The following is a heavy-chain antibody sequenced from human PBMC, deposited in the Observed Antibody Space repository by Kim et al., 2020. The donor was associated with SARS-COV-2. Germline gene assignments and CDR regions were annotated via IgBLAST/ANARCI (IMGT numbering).Heavy chain of an antibody. V-gene: IGHV3-7*05. J-gene: IGHJ6*02. CDR2: MREDGSGI. CDR3: ARGHYGLDV. CDR1: GIDFRNNW. Sequence: GGSLRLSCVASGIDFRNNWMSWVRQPRGKGLEWVAHMREDGSGIDYADSVKGRFTIFRDNAQESLYLQMNSLRAEDTATYYCARGHYGLDVWGQGTTVT.